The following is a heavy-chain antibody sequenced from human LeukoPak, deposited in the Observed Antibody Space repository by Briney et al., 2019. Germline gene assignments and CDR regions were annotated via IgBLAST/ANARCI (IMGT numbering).Heavy chain of an antibody. CDR3: ARVRASQRAWFDP. Sequence: PVKVSCKASGGTFSSYAISWVRQAPGQGLEWMGGIIPIFGTANYAQKFQGRVTIITDESTSTAYMELSSLRSEDTAVYYCARVRASQRAWFDPWGQGTLVTVSS. CDR2: IIPIFGTA. CDR1: GGTFSSYA. J-gene: IGHJ5*02. V-gene: IGHV1-69*05.